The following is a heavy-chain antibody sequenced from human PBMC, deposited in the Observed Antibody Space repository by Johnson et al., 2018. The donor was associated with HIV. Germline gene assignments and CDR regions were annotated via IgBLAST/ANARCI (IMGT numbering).Heavy chain of an antibody. J-gene: IGHJ3*02. V-gene: IGHV3-15*01. CDR2: IKSGTT. CDR1: GFTFSNAW. CDR3: TTEDAQGSHRKAFDI. Sequence: VQLVESGGGLVKPGGSLRVSCAASGFTFSNAWMNWDRQAPGKGLEWVGRIKSGTTDYAVPVKGRFIISRDDSKNTLYLQMKSLKTEDTAVYYCTTEDAQGSHRKAFDIWGQGTMVTVSS. D-gene: IGHD2-15*01.